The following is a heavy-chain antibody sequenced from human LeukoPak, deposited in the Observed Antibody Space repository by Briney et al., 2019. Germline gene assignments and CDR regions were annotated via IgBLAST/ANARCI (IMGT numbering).Heavy chain of an antibody. Sequence: ASVKVSCKASGYTFTSYGISWVRQAPGQGLEWMGWISAYNGNTNYAQKLQGRVTMTTDTSTGTAYMELRSLRSDDTAVYYCARGVYYDYIWGSSGYYYYMDVWGKGTTVTVSS. D-gene: IGHD3-16*01. CDR2: ISAYNGNT. CDR3: ARGVYYDYIWGSSGYYYYMDV. CDR1: GYTFTSYG. V-gene: IGHV1-18*01. J-gene: IGHJ6*03.